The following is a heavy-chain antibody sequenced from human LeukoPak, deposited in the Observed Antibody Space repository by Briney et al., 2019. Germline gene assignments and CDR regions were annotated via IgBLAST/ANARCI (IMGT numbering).Heavy chain of an antibody. V-gene: IGHV4-59*08. CDR3: AGLIARGPFDY. CDR2: IYYSGNT. Sequence: SETLSLTCTVSGGSISNNYWSWIRQPPGKGLEWIGYIYYSGNTNYNPSLKSRVAISVDTSKNQFSLKLTSVTAADTAVYYCAGLIARGPFDYWGQGTLVTVSS. D-gene: IGHD2/OR15-2a*01. CDR1: GGSISNNY. J-gene: IGHJ4*02.